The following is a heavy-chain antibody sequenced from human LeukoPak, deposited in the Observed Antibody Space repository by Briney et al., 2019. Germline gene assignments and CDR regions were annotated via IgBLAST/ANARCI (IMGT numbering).Heavy chain of an antibody. CDR2: LYPDGSAT. CDR3: VRQGLQSGTYPAY. CDR1: GYAFNNYW. J-gene: IGHJ4*02. V-gene: IGHV5-51*01. D-gene: IGHD1-26*01. Sequence: GESLKISCKASGYAFNNYWIGWVRQMPGRGLEWMGMLYPDGSATTYHPSFEGRVTISADKSVTTAYLEWNSLKASDTALYYCVRQGLQSGTYPAYWGPGTLVTVSS.